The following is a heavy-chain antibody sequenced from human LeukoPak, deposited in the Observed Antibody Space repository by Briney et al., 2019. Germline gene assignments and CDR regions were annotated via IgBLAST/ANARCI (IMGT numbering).Heavy chain of an antibody. D-gene: IGHD2-15*01. CDR2: IYYSGST. Sequence: SETLSLTCTVSGGSISSYYWSWIRQPPGKGLEWIGYIYYSGSTNSNPSLKSRVTISVDTSKNQFSLKLSSVTAADTAVYYCARGLQDIVVVVAASPYYYYYMDVWGKGTTVTVSS. CDR3: ARGLQDIVVVVAASPYYYYYMDV. J-gene: IGHJ6*03. V-gene: IGHV4-59*01. CDR1: GGSISSYY.